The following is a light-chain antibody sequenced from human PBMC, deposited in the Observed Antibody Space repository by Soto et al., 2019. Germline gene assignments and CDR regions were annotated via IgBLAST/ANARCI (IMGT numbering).Light chain of an antibody. Sequence: QSVLTPPASVSGSPGQSITISCTGSGSDIGAYNYVSWYQQHPGKAPKLLIHGVTRRPSGVSSRFSASKSAYTASLTISGLQAEDEANYYCSSFTTSYFYVFGPGTKVTVL. CDR1: GSDIGAYNY. CDR2: GVT. CDR3: SSFTTSYFYV. V-gene: IGLV2-14*01. J-gene: IGLJ1*01.